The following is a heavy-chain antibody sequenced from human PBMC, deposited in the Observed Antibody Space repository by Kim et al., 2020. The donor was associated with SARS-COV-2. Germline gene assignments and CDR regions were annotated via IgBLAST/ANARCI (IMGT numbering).Heavy chain of an antibody. CDR2: ILSNGSNI. Sequence: GGSLRLSCAASGFTFSPFTMNWVRQPPGKGLEWVSAILSNGSNIIYAESVKDRFTISRYNAQNPLYLQMNSLRAEDTAIYYCARYFCSATMMEYVWG. CDR1: GFTFSPFT. J-gene: IGHJ3*01. D-gene: IGHD3-3*01. V-gene: IGHV3-33*01. CDR3: ARYFCSATMMEYV.